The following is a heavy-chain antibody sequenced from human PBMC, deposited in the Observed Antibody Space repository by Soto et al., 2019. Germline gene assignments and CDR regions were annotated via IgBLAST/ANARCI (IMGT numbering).Heavy chain of an antibody. D-gene: IGHD3-16*01. CDR3: AMVDVYVTPSPQDV. Sequence: ASVKVSCKASGYTFTRYGIGWARQAPGQGLEWMGWINAYNGNTNYAQNLQGRVTLTTDTSTSTAYMELRSLRSNDTAIYYCAMVDVYVTPSPQDVWGQGTTVPVSS. CDR2: INAYNGNT. V-gene: IGHV1-18*01. CDR1: GYTFTRYG. J-gene: IGHJ6*02.